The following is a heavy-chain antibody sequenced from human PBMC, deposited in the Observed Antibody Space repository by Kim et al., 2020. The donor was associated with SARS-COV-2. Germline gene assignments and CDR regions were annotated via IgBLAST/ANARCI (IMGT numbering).Heavy chain of an antibody. CDR2: ISYDGSNK. CDR3: AREERGVDREFDP. Sequence: GGSLRLSCAASGFTFSSYAMHWVRQAPGKGLEWVAVISYDGSNKYYADSVKGRFTISRDNSKNTLYLQMNSLRAEDTAVYYCAREERGVDREFDPWGQGTLVTVSS. V-gene: IGHV3-30*04. D-gene: IGHD3-3*01. J-gene: IGHJ5*02. CDR1: GFTFSSYA.